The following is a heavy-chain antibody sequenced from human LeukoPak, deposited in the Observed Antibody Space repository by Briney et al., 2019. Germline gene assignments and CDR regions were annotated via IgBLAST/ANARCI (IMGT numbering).Heavy chain of an antibody. CDR3: ARLTMVRGVRYYGMDV. CDR1: GFTFTSYW. D-gene: IGHD3-10*01. V-gene: IGHV3-7*01. J-gene: IGHJ6*02. CDR2: IKQDGSEK. Sequence: PGGSLRLSCAASGFTFTSYWMSWVRQAQGKGLEWMANIKQDGSEKYYADSVKGRFTISRDNARNSLYLQMNSLRAEDTAVYYCARLTMVRGVRYYGMDVWGQGTTVTVSS.